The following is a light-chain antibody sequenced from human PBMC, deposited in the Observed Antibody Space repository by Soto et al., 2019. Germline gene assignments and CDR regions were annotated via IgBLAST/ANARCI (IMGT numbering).Light chain of an antibody. CDR1: SSNIGRDF. CDR3: ASWDDNLSGVV. V-gene: IGLV1-47*02. Sequence: QSVLTQPPSASGTPGQRVTISCSGSSSNIGRDFVYWYQQVPGTAPKPLIYSDNQRYSGVPDRFSGSKSGTSASLTISGLRSEDEADYYCASWDDNLSGVVFGGGTKVPS. CDR2: SDN. J-gene: IGLJ2*01.